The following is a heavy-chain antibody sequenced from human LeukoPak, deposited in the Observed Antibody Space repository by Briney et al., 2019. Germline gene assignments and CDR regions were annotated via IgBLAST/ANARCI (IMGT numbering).Heavy chain of an antibody. J-gene: IGHJ3*02. D-gene: IGHD6-6*01. CDR3: GRVGGRSKAAKGDAFDI. CDR1: GFTFSSYR. CDR2: ISSGSTYV. Sequence: GGSLRLSCAASGFTFSSYRMNWVRQAPGKGLEWVSSISSGSTYVYYADSVQGRFTISRDNAQSSMYLQMNSLRAEDTAVYYCGRVGGRSKAAKGDAFDIWGQGTMVVVSS. V-gene: IGHV3-21*01.